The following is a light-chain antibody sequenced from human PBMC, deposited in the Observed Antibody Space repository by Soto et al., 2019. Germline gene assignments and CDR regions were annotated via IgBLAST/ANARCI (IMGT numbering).Light chain of an antibody. CDR3: QHYGDSRT. CDR1: QSISSSF. CDR2: GAS. Sequence: EIVLTQSPGTLSLSPGERATLSCRASQSISSSFLAWYQQKPGQAPSLLIYGASSRATGIPDRFSGSGSGTDYTLTISRLEPEDFAVYYCQHYGDSRTFGQGTKVDNK. V-gene: IGKV3-20*01. J-gene: IGKJ1*01.